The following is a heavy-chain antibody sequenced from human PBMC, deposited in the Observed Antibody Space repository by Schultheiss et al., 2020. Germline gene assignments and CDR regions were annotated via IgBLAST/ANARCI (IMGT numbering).Heavy chain of an antibody. J-gene: IGHJ6*02. V-gene: IGHV1-2*02. CDR2: INPNSGGT. CDR3: ARDHYYYDSSGYYYYGMDV. D-gene: IGHD3-22*01. CDR1: RYTFTKFF. Sequence: ASVKVSCQASRYTFTKFFTQWVRQGPGQGLEWMGGINPNSGGTNYAQKFQGRVTMTRDTSTSTVYLELSSLRSEDTAVYYCARDHYYYDSSGYYYYGMDVWGQGTTVTVSS.